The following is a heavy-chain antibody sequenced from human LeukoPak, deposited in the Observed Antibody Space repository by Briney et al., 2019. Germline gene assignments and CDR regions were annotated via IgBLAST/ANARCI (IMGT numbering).Heavy chain of an antibody. V-gene: IGHV1-18*01. D-gene: IGHD3-3*01. CDR1: RYTFTSFC. CDR2: IRAYKGNT. J-gene: IGHJ4*02. Sequence: ASVKVSCKAYRYTFTSFCMSWVRQPPGQGLEWMGWIRAYKGNTIYAQKFQGRVTMTTDTSTSTAHMELRSLRSDDTAVYYCARDLASDSYDFWSGYSYYFDYWGQGTLVTVSS. CDR3: ARDLASDSYDFWSGYSYYFDY.